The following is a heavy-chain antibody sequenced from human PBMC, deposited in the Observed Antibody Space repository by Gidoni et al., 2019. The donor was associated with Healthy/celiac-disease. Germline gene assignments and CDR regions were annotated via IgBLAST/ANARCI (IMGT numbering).Heavy chain of an antibody. V-gene: IGHV3-64*01. Sequence: EVQLVESGGGLVQPGGSLRLSCAASGFTFSSYAMHWVRQAPGKGLEYVSAISSNGGSTYYANSVKGRFTISRDNSKNTLYLQMGSLRAEDMAVYYCAREGTGDTAMVSDAFDIWGQGTMVTVSS. CDR3: AREGTGDTAMVSDAFDI. CDR1: GFTFSSYA. D-gene: IGHD5-18*01. J-gene: IGHJ3*02. CDR2: ISSNGGST.